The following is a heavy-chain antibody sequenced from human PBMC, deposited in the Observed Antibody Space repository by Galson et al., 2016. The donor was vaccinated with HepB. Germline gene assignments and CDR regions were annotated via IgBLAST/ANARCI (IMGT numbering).Heavy chain of an antibody. J-gene: IGHJ3*02. V-gene: IGHV4-39*01. CDR2: MSYSGTA. CDR1: GVSITNSRYF. CDR3: ARQVVSDNYLESAFDI. Sequence: SETLSLTCSVSGVSITNSRYFWGWIRQPPGKGLEWIGSMSYSGTAYYNPSPQSRVTISGDTSNNQFSLKLNSMTAADTAIYYCARQVVSDNYLESAFDIWGQGTMVTVSS. D-gene: IGHD2-21*02.